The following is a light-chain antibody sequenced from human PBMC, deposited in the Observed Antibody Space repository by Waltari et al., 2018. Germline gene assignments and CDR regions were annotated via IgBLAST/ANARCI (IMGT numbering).Light chain of an antibody. Sequence: QSVLTQTPSVSEAPRQRVTISCSGSRSNIGNNAVNWYQQVPGKAPKLLVFADDLRPSGASDRFSGSKSGTAASLAISGLRSEDEGVYFCAAWDDSLKGVLFGGGTKLTVL. V-gene: IGLV1-36*01. J-gene: IGLJ2*01. CDR1: RSNIGNNA. CDR3: AAWDDSLKGVL. CDR2: ADD.